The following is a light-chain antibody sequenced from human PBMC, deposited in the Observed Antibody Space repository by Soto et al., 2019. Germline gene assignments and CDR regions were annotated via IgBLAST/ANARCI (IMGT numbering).Light chain of an antibody. CDR2: DAS. CDR1: QSVSSY. CDR3: QQRSNWPLMYT. Sequence: EIVMTQSPATLSLSPEERATLSCRASQSVSSYLAWYQQKPGQAPRLLIYDASNRATGIPARFSGSGSGTDFTLTISSLEPEDFAVYYCQQRSNWPLMYTFGQGTKLGSN. V-gene: IGKV3-11*01. J-gene: IGKJ2*01.